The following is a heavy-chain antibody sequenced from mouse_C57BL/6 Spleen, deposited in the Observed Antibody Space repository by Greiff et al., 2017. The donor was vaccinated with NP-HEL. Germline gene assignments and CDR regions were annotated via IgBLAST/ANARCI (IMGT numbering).Heavy chain of an antibody. J-gene: IGHJ3*01. CDR3: AREETLLRSFAY. CDR1: GYTFTSYD. D-gene: IGHD1-1*01. CDR2: IYPRDGST. Sequence: QVQLQQSGPELVKPGASVKLSCKASGYTFTSYDINWVKQRPGQGLEWIGRIYPRDGSTTYNEKFKGKATLTVDTSSSTAYMELHSLTSEDSAVYFCAREETLLRSFAYWGQGTLVTVSA. V-gene: IGHV1-85*01.